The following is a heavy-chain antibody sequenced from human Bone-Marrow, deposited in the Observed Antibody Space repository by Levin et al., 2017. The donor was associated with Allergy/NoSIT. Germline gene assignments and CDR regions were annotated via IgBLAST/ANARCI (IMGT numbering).Heavy chain of an antibody. V-gene: IGHV3-13*01. Sequence: GESLKISCAASGFTFSSYDMHWVRQATGKGLEWVSAIGTAGDTYYPGSVKGRFTISRENAKNSLYLQMNSLRAGDTAVYYCARVPGIAAAGSSYYYYGMDVWGQGTTVTVSS. D-gene: IGHD6-13*01. CDR2: IGTAGDT. J-gene: IGHJ6*02. CDR3: ARVPGIAAAGSSYYYYGMDV. CDR1: GFTFSSYD.